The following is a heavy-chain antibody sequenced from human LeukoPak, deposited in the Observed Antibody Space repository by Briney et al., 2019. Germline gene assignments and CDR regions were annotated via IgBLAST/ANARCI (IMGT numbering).Heavy chain of an antibody. Sequence: GASVKVSCKASGYTFTSYGVSWVRQAPGQGLEWMGWISAYNGNTNYAQKLQGRVTMTTDTSTSTAYMELRSLRSDDTAVYYCARVITFGGVIVADYWGQGTLVTVSS. J-gene: IGHJ4*02. CDR1: GYTFTSYG. CDR2: ISAYNGNT. V-gene: IGHV1-18*04. D-gene: IGHD3-16*02. CDR3: ARVITFGGVIVADY.